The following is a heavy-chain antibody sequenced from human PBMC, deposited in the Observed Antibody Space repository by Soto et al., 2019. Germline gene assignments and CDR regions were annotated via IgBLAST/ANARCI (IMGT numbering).Heavy chain of an antibody. V-gene: IGHV6-1*01. D-gene: IGHD3-3*01. CDR3: ARDPPVLRFLEWLLETDAFDI. J-gene: IGHJ3*02. CDR2: TYYRSKWYN. Sequence: PSQTLSLTCVISGDSVSSNSAAWNWIRQSPSRGLEWLGRTYYRSKWYNDYAVSVKSRMTINPDTSKNQFSLQLNSVTPEDTAVYYCARDPPVLRFLEWLLETDAFDIWGQGTMVTVSS. CDR1: GDSVSSNSAA.